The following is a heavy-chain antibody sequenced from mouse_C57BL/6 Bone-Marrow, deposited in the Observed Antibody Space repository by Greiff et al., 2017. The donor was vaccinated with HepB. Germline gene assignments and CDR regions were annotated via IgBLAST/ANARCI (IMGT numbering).Heavy chain of an antibody. CDR3: ARRAYYYYGIMDY. D-gene: IGHD1-1*01. CDR2: ISNLAYSI. V-gene: IGHV5-15*01. Sequence: EVKLQESGVGLVQPGGSLKLSCAASGFTFSDYGMAWVRQAPRKGPEWVAFISNLAYSIYYADTVTGRFTISRENAKNTLYLEMSSLRSEDTAMYYCARRAYYYYGIMDYWGQGTSVTVSS. CDR1: GFTFSDYG. J-gene: IGHJ4*01.